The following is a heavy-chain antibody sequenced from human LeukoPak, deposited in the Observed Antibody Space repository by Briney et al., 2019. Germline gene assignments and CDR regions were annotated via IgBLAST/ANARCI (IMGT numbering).Heavy chain of an antibody. D-gene: IGHD2-21*02. V-gene: IGHV3-74*01. CDR2: INSDGSST. J-gene: IGHJ4*02. CDR1: GFTFSSSW. Sequence: GGSLRLSCAASGFTFSSSWMHWVRQVPGKGLVWVARINSDGSSTRDADSVKGRFTISRDNSKNTLYLQMNSLRAEDTAVYYCAKTRVPSRIVVVTGEGFDYWGQGTLVTVSS. CDR3: AKTRVPSRIVVVTGEGFDY.